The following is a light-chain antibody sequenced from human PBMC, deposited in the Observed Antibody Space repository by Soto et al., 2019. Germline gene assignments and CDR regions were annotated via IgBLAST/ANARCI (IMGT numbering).Light chain of an antibody. J-gene: IGKJ1*01. Sequence: EIVLTQSPGTLSLSPGERATLSCRASQAVNSIYLAWYQQKPGQAPRLLIYGTSNRATGIPDRFSGSGSGTDFNLTVSRLEPEDFAVYYCQQYDSSPRTFGQGTNVEIK. CDR1: QAVNSIY. V-gene: IGKV3-20*01. CDR3: QQYDSSPRT. CDR2: GTS.